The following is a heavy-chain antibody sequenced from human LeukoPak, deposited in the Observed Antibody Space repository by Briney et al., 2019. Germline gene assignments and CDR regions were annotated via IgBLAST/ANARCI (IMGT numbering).Heavy chain of an antibody. CDR3: SRQPGTSLDY. J-gene: IGHJ4*02. CDR2: IYPRDSDI. CDR1: GYSFTSYW. Sequence: GESLKISCKASGYSFTSYWIGWVRQMPGKGLEWMGIIYPRDSDIPYSPSFQGQVTISVDKSIRTAYLQWSSLKASDTAMYYCSRQPGTSLDYWGLGTLVTVSS. V-gene: IGHV5-51*01. D-gene: IGHD3-10*01.